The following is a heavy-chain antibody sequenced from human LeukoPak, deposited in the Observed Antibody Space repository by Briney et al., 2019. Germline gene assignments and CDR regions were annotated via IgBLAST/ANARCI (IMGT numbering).Heavy chain of an antibody. V-gene: IGHV1-46*01. CDR2: INPSGGST. CDR3: ARTMVRGVTPDY. Sequence: GASVKVSCKXSGYTFTSYYMHWVRQSPGQGLEWMGIINPSGGSTSYAQKFQGRVTMTRDTSTSTVYMELSSLRSEDTAVYYCARTMVRGVTPDYWGQGTLVTVSS. D-gene: IGHD3-10*01. CDR1: GYTFTSYY. J-gene: IGHJ4*02.